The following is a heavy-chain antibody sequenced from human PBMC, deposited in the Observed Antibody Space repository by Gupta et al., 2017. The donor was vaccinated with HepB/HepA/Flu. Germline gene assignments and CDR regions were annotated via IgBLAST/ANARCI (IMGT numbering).Heavy chain of an antibody. Sequence: EVQLLAAGGGLVQPGGALRVLCVASGFPFTNFGMNWVRQGPGKGLGWVAGIATSGDYKYYEDSVAGRGTISRDKSKNTLSLQMKTLTAEAKDTSYCDSAYTTRDNGGHFIRYCEMDVWGQGTTVTVSS. CDR2: IATSGDYK. V-gene: IGHV3-23*01. CDR3: DSAYTTRDNGGHFIRYCEMDV. D-gene: IGHD2-8*01. J-gene: IGHJ6*02. CDR1: GFPFTNFG.